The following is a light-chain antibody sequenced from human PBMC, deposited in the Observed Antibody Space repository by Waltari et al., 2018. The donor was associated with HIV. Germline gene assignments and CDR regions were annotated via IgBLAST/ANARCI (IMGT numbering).Light chain of an antibody. Sequence: STVLTQPPSVSVAPGQTDRLTCGGNHIGSQIVHWYQQRPGQAPVVGVYDNSDRPSVIPERFSGSNSGKTAALTISGVEAGDEADYFCQVWDSSREWVFGGGTKLTVL. CDR3: QVWDSSREWV. V-gene: IGLV3-21*02. CDR1: HIGSQI. J-gene: IGLJ3*02. CDR2: DNS.